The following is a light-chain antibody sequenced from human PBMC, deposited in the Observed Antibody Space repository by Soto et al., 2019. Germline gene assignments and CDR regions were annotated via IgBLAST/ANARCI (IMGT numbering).Light chain of an antibody. CDR2: GAS. CDR3: QQYNNWPPLT. J-gene: IGKJ4*01. V-gene: IGKV3-15*01. CDR1: QSVSLN. Sequence: EIVMTQSPVTLSVSPGERATLSCRASQSVSLNLAWYQQKPGQAPRLLIYGASTRATDVPARFSGSGSGTEFSLTITNVQSQDFALYHCQQYNNWPPLTFGAGTKVEIK.